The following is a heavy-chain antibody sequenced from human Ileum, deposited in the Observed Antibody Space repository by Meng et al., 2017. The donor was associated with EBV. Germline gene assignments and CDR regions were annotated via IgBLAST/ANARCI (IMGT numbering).Heavy chain of an antibody. Sequence: QVHPQESGTGCGEASKTLSVTCAICGGYISKGEYSWSWIRKSPGTGLEWLGVIYYSDTSYYKQALKVRAYIEVDTDKIHFYLSLNSVTAADAAVYYCACYSRGGCGLGYWGQGTLVTVSS. V-gene: IGHV4-30-4*01. J-gene: IGHJ4*02. CDR3: ACYSRGGCGLGY. D-gene: IGHD2-15*01. CDR1: GGYISKGEYS. CDR2: IYYSDTS.